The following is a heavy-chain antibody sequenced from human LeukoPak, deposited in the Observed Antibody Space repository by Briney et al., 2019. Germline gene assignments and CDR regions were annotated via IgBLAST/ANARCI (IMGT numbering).Heavy chain of an antibody. Sequence: SETLSLTCAVYGGSFSGYYWSWIRQPPGKGLEWIGEINHSGSTNYNPTLKSRVTISVDTSKNQFSLKLSSVTAADTALYYCARWWYHYDSSGYKPSGMDVWGQGTTVTVSS. CDR3: ARWWYHYDSSGYKPSGMDV. V-gene: IGHV4-34*01. D-gene: IGHD3-22*01. CDR2: INHSGST. J-gene: IGHJ6*02. CDR1: GGSFSGYY.